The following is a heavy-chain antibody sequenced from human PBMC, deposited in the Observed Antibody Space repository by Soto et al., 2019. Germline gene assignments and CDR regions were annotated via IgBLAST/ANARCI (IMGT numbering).Heavy chain of an antibody. D-gene: IGHD1-1*01. J-gene: IGHJ6*02. V-gene: IGHV1-8*01. CDR1: GYTFTSYD. CDR2: MSPNSGAT. Sequence: QVQLVQSGAEVTKPGASVKVSCKASGYTFTSYDINWVRQATGQGLEWMGWMSPNSGATGYAQKFQGRVTMTRDTSISTAYMELSNLRSEDTAIYYCARGVDAGVDVWGPGTTVPVSS. CDR3: ARGVDAGVDV.